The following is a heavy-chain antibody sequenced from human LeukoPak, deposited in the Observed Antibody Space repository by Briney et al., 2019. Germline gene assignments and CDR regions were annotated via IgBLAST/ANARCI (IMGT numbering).Heavy chain of an antibody. Sequence: SETLSLTCSVSGGSIGRGSYYWGWIRQSPGKGLEWIGSIYYSGSTNYNPSLKSRVTISVDTSKNQFSLKLSSVTAADTAVYFCARGPYSYDSSGAFDIWGQGTMVTVSS. CDR2: IYYSGST. V-gene: IGHV4-39*07. D-gene: IGHD3-22*01. CDR3: ARGPYSYDSSGAFDI. CDR1: GGSIGRGSYY. J-gene: IGHJ3*02.